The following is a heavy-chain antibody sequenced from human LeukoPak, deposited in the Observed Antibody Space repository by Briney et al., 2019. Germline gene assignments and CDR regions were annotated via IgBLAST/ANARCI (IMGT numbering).Heavy chain of an antibody. CDR2: IYYSGST. J-gene: IGHJ4*02. D-gene: IGHD6-13*01. CDR1: GGSISSYY. V-gene: IGHV4-59*01. Sequence: SETLSLTCTVSGGSISSYYWSWIRQPPGKGLEWIGYIYYSGSTKYKSSLKSRLTISVDMSKNQFSLKLSSVTAADTAVYYCARESVAAAGIFFDYWGQGTLVTVSS. CDR3: ARESVAAAGIFFDY.